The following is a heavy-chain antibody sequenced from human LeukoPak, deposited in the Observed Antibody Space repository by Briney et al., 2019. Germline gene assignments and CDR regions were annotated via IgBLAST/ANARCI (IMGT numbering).Heavy chain of an antibody. CDR1: GGSISSGDYY. V-gene: IGHV4-30-4*01. CDR3: AREGSMTTVTYFDY. Sequence: SQTLSLTCTVSGGSISSGDYYWSWFRQPPGKGLEWIGYIYYSGSTYYNPSLKSRVTISVDTSKNQFSLELSSVTAADTAVYYCAREGSMTTVTYFDYWGQGTLVTVSS. CDR2: IYYSGST. D-gene: IGHD4-17*01. J-gene: IGHJ4*02.